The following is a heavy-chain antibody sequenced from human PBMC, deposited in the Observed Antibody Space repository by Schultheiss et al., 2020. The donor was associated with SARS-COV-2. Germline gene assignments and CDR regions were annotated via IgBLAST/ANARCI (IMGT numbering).Heavy chain of an antibody. J-gene: IGHJ3*02. CDR3: ARDGYYYGSGSYHAFDI. V-gene: IGHV3-11*01. D-gene: IGHD3-10*01. CDR2: ISSSGSTI. CDR1: GFTFSDYY. Sequence: GESLKISCAASGFTFSDYYMSWIRQAPGKGLEWVSYISSSGSTIYYADSVKGRFTISRDNAKNSLYLQMNSLRAEDTAVYYCARDGYYYGSGSYHAFDIWGQGTMVTVSS.